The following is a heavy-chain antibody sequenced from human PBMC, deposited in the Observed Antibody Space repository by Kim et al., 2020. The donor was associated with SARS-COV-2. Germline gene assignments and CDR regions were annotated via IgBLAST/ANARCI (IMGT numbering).Heavy chain of an antibody. V-gene: IGHV3-30-3*01. CDR1: GFTFSSYA. D-gene: IGHD6-19*01. CDR3: ARPITGIAVAGGYSMGVGFDP. CDR2: ISYDGSNK. Sequence: GGSLRLSCAASGFTFSSYAMHWVRQAPGKGLEWVAVISYDGSNKYYADSVKGRFTISRDNSKNTLYLQMNSLRAEDTAVYYCARPITGIAVAGGYSMGVGFDPWGQGTLVTVSS. J-gene: IGHJ5*02.